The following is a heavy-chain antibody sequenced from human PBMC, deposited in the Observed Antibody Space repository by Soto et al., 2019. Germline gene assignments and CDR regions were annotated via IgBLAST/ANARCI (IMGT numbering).Heavy chain of an antibody. J-gene: IGHJ4*02. CDR1: GLNFRSYS. Sequence: GGLLRLSWGASGLNFRSYSMSWVRRAPGKGLEWVSYISSSSTTIYYAESVKGRFTISRDNAKNSLYLQMNSLRDEDTAVYYCARDRPVDYWGQGTPVTVSS. CDR2: ISSSSTTI. V-gene: IGHV3-48*02. CDR3: ARDRPVDY.